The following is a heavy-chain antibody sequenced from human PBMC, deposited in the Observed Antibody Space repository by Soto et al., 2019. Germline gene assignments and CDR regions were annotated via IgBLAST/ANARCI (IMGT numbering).Heavy chain of an antibody. D-gene: IGHD3-22*01. J-gene: IGHJ3*02. Sequence: GGSLRLSCAASGFTLSRHTMNWVRQAPGKGLEWVSFIGSRTSDIYYADSVKGRFTISRDNAKNSLYLDLTWLRAEDTAVYFCVRDYYDTSGYPNTFDMWGQGTMVTVSS. CDR3: VRDYYDTSGYPNTFDM. V-gene: IGHV3-21*01. CDR1: GFTLSRHT. CDR2: IGSRTSDI.